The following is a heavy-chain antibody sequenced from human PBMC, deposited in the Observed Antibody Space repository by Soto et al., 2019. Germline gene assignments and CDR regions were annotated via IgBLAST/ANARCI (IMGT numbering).Heavy chain of an antibody. CDR3: AKDLTAVVYVIES. CDR1: GFSFSGYG. J-gene: IGHJ4*02. D-gene: IGHD5-18*01. Sequence: QPGGSLRLSCAGSGFSFSGYGMHWVRQAPGKGLEWVAVITYDGSNKYYADSVKGRFTISRDNSKNTVYLQMSSLRVEDTAVYYCAKDLTAVVYVIESWGQGTQVTVTS. CDR2: ITYDGSNK. V-gene: IGHV3-30*18.